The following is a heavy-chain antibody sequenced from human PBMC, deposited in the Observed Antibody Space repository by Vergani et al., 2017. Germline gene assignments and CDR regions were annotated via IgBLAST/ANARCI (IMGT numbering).Heavy chain of an antibody. Sequence: EVQLLESGVGLVQPGGSLRLSCAASGFTFSSYAMNWVRQAPGKGLEWVSGISGSDGSTYYADSVKGRFTISRDNSKNTLYLQMNSLRAEDTAVYYCTTAWGLYYLHGEYFQYWGRGTLVSVSS. V-gene: IGHV3-23*01. CDR2: ISGSDGST. J-gene: IGHJ1*01. D-gene: IGHD3-10*01. CDR3: TTAWGLYYLHGEYFQY. CDR1: GFTFSSYA.